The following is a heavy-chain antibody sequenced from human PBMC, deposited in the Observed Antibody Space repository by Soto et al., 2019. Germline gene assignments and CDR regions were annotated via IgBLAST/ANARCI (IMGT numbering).Heavy chain of an antibody. CDR2: ISHRGDT. Sequence: QVQIQQWGAGLLRPSETLSLTCGVSRGSFSAYYWTWIRQPPGKGLEWIAEISHRGDTTYNPSLRSRVTISVDTSRNHFFLRLNSVTVADTAIYYCASNTVTPVDAMDVWGQGTTVPVS. D-gene: IGHD4-17*01. CDR3: ASNTVTPVDAMDV. J-gene: IGHJ6*02. V-gene: IGHV4-34*02. CDR1: RGSFSAYY.